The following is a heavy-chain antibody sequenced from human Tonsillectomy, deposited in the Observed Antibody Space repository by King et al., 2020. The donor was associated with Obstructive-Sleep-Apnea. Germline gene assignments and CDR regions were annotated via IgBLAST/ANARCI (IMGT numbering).Heavy chain of an antibody. CDR3: ARIVRPDA. V-gene: IGHV4-34*01. J-gene: IGHJ6*02. CDR1: GGSFSGYY. Sequence: VQLQQWGAGLLKPSETLSLTCAVYGGSFSGYYWSWIRQPLGKGLEWIGEINHSGSTNYNPSLKSRVSISLDTSKNQFSLNLSSVTAADTAVYYCARIVRPDAWGQGTTVTVSS. CDR2: INHSGST. D-gene: IGHD2-21*01.